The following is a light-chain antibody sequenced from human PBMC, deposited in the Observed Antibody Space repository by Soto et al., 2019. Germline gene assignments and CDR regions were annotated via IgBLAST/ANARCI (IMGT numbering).Light chain of an antibody. CDR1: SSDVGVYNY. V-gene: IGLV2-14*01. CDR3: SSYDSRSTFV. CDR2: EVS. J-gene: IGLJ2*01. Sequence: QSVLTQPASVSGSPGQSITISCTGTSSDVGVYNYVSWYQQHPGKAPKLIIYEVSVRSSGVSDRFSGSKSANTASLTISGLQADEEDDYYCSSYDSRSTFVFGGGTKLTVL.